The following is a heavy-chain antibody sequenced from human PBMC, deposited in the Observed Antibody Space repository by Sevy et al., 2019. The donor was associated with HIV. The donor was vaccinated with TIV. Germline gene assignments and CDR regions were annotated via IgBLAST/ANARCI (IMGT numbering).Heavy chain of an antibody. CDR1: YGPISAYY. CDR3: ASAPPDRSGDDSLHWFDP. Sequence: SETLSLTCSVSYGPISAYYWNWIRQSPGKGLEWIGSIHYIGSTDYNPSLKSRVTMSLDTSKNQFSLQLESVTAADTALYYCASAPPDRSGDDSLHWFDPWGQGTLVTVSS. J-gene: IGHJ5*02. CDR2: IHYIGST. V-gene: IGHV4-59*12. D-gene: IGHD2-21*02.